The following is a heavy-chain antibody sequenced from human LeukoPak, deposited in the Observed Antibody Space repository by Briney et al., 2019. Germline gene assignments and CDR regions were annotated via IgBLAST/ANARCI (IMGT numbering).Heavy chain of an antibody. Sequence: SETLSLTCTVSGVSISSGGYYWSWIRQPPGKGLEWIGYIYHSGSTYYNPSLQSRVTISVDTSKNQFSLKLSSVTAADTAVYYCARRQGSSGWPNWFDPWGQGTLVTVSS. CDR2: IYHSGST. V-gene: IGHV4-30-2*01. CDR1: GVSISSGGYY. CDR3: ARRQGSSGWPNWFDP. J-gene: IGHJ5*02. D-gene: IGHD6-19*01.